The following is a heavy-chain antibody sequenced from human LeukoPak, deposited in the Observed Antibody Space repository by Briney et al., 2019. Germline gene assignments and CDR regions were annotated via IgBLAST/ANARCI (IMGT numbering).Heavy chain of an antibody. CDR2: IRTKPNSYAT. CDR1: GFTFSDSA. J-gene: IGHJ6*02. CDR3: AAGSVDYYGMDD. D-gene: IGHD3-10*01. V-gene: IGHV3-73*01. Sequence: GGSLRLSCAASGFTFSDSAIHWVRQASGKGLEWVGRIRTKPNSYATAYAASVKGRFTFSRDDSKNTAYLQMDSLKTEGTAVYYCAAGSVDYYGMDDWGQGTTVTVS.